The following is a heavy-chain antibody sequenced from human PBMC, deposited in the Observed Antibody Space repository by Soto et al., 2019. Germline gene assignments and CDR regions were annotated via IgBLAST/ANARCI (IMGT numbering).Heavy chain of an antibody. J-gene: IGHJ6*02. CDR3: ASAAVAGTYFYYGMDV. V-gene: IGHV1-2*02. Sequence: QVQLVQSGAEVKKPGASVKVSCKASGYTFSGYYMHWVRQAPGQGLEWMGWINPNSGGTNYAQKFQGRVTMTRDTSISTAYMELSRLRSDDTAVYYCASAAVAGTYFYYGMDVWGQGTTVTVSS. CDR2: INPNSGGT. CDR1: GYTFSGYY. D-gene: IGHD6-19*01.